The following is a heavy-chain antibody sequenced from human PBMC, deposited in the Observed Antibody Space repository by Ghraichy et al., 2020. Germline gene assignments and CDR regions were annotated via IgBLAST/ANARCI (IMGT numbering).Heavy chain of an antibody. J-gene: IGHJ6*02. D-gene: IGHD2-15*01. CDR1: GGSISSSSYY. Sequence: SETLSLTCTVSGGSISSSSYYWGWIRQPPGKGLEWIGSIYYSGSTSYNPSLKSRVTISVDTSKNQFSLKLSSVTAADTAVYYCAYKLLGDYYYYYGMDVWGQGTTVTVSS. CDR3: AYKLLGDYYYYYGMDV. V-gene: IGHV4-39*01. CDR2: IYYSGST.